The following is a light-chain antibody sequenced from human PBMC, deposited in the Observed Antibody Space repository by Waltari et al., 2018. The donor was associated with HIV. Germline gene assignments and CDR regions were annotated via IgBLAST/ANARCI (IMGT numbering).Light chain of an antibody. J-gene: IGLJ2*01. CDR2: RNN. CDR1: SSNIGSKY. Sequence: QSVLTQPPSASGTPGQRVTISCSGSSSNIGSKYVYWYQQPPGTAPKLLIYRNNQRPSGVPDRCSGSRSGNTASLTVSGLQPEDEADYYCSSYLGSSRVLFGGGTKLTVL. CDR3: SSYLGSSRVL. V-gene: IGLV1-47*01.